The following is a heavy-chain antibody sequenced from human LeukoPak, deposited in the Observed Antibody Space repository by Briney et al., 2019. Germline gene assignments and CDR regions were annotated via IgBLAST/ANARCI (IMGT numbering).Heavy chain of an antibody. V-gene: IGHV3-7*01. CDR1: GFTFSSYW. Sequence: GGSLRLSCAASGFTFSSYWMSWVRQAPGKGLEWVANIKQDGSEKYYVDSVKGRFTISRDNAKNSPYLQMNSLRAEDTAVYYCARDWGSGWYYFDYWGQGTLVTVSS. CDR3: ARDWGSGWYYFDY. D-gene: IGHD6-19*01. CDR2: IKQDGSEK. J-gene: IGHJ4*02.